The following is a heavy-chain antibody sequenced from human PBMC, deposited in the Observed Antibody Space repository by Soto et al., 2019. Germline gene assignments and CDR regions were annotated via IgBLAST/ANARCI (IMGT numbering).Heavy chain of an antibody. CDR1: GYTLASYY. CDR2: ISRDGVWT. Sequence: QVQMVQSGAEVKMPGASVKVSFQAFGYTLASYYMHWVRQAPGQGLEWVGFISRDGVWTGYAQNFQDRATVSRDTSTNTVYLGLSSLRSEDTAVYYCVREGPPSGKLFDYWGQGTLVTVAS. J-gene: IGHJ4*02. V-gene: IGHV1-46*01. D-gene: IGHD1-26*01. CDR3: VREGPPSGKLFDY.